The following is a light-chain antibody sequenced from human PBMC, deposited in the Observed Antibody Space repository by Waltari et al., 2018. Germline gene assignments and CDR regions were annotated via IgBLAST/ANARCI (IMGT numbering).Light chain of an antibody. J-gene: IGLJ2*01. CDR3: QVWDSSPETVV. CDR1: NVGGKS. V-gene: IGLV3-21*01. CDR2: DDN. Sequence: SYVLTQPPSASVAPGKTATIACGGNNVGGKSVQWYQQKPGQAPVLVVHDDNARPSGIPDRVSGSNSCDTATLTISRVEVGEEADYYCQVWDSSPETVVFGGGTKLTVL.